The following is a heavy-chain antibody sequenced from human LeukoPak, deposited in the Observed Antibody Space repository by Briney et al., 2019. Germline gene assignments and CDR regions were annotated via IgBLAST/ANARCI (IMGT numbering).Heavy chain of an antibody. CDR2: IYAGDSGT. V-gene: IGHV5-51*01. CDR1: GSSFTDYW. CDR3: ARHTAFSEISSWFDP. Sequence: PGTPLQISCQGSGSSFTDYWIAGVRHLPPKGREWGGIIYAGDSGTRYSPSFQSQVTISADKSINTASLQWSRLKGSDTAMYYCARHTAFSEISSWFDPWGQGNLVTVSS. J-gene: IGHJ5*02. D-gene: IGHD3-3*02.